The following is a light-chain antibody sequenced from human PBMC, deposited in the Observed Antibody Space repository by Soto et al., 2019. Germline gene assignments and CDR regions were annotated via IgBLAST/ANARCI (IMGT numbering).Light chain of an antibody. Sequence: EIVLTQSPGTLSLSTGERATLSCRASQSVSSSYLAWYQQKPGQAPRLLIYGASSRATGIPDRFSGSGSGTDFTLTISRLEPEDFAVYYCQQYGSSRLTLGGGTKVEIK. CDR3: QQYGSSRLT. J-gene: IGKJ4*01. CDR1: QSVSSSY. CDR2: GAS. V-gene: IGKV3-20*01.